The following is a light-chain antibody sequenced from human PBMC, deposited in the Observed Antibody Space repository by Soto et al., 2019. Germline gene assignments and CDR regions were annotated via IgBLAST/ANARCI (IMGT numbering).Light chain of an antibody. V-gene: IGKV3-20*01. Sequence: EIVLTQSPGTLSLSPGEGATLSCRASQSVSSNYFAWYQQKPGQAPRLLFYGTSRRATGLPDRFSGSGSGTDFTLTISRLEPEDVAMYCCQQHSGSSLTFGGGSRVEIK. CDR1: QSVSSNY. CDR2: GTS. CDR3: QQHSGSSLT. J-gene: IGKJ4*01.